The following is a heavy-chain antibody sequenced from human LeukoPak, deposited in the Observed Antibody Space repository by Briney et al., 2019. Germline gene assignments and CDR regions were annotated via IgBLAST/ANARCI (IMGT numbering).Heavy chain of an antibody. CDR1: GGYISSYY. CDR3: ARAADIVVVPAAHFDY. CDR2: IYYSGST. J-gene: IGHJ4*02. D-gene: IGHD2-2*01. V-gene: IGHV4-59*01. Sequence: SETLSLTCTVSGGYISSYYWSWIRLPPGKGLEWIGYIYYSGSTNYNPSLKSRVTISVDTSKNQFSLKLSSVTAADTAVYYCARAADIVVVPAAHFDYWGQGTLVTVSS.